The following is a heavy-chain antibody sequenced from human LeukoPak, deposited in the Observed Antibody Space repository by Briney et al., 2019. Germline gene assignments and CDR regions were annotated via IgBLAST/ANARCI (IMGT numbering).Heavy chain of an antibody. CDR1: GYSFGGFY. V-gene: IGHV3-7*01. Sequence: GGSLRLSCEDSGYSFGGFYMHWVRQAPGEGLEWVANIKQDGSEKYYVDSVKGRFTISRDNAQNSLYLQMNGLRAEDTAVYCCARMGGNYYYYYGMDVWGQGTTVTVSS. D-gene: IGHD1-26*01. CDR3: ARMGGNYYYYYGMDV. J-gene: IGHJ6*02. CDR2: IKQDGSEK.